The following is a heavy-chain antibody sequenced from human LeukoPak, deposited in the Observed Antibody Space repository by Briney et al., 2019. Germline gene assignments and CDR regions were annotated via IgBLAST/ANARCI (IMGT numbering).Heavy chain of an antibody. V-gene: IGHV3-23*01. Sequence: GGSLRLSCAASGFTFSDYYMSWIRRAPGKGLEWVSALTLSGTNTHYADSVKGRFTISRDVSKNTLYLQMNTLRAEDTAVYYCAKDSPLRTSYHGYFDYWGQGTLVTVSS. J-gene: IGHJ4*02. CDR3: AKDSPLRTSYHGYFDY. CDR2: LTLSGTNT. D-gene: IGHD3-16*01. CDR1: GFTFSDYY.